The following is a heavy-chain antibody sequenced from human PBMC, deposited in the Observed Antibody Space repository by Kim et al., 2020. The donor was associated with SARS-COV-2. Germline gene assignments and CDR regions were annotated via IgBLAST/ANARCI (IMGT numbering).Heavy chain of an antibody. D-gene: IGHD3-22*01. J-gene: IGHJ4*02. CDR3: ARRHYDSSLIDF. Sequence: SETLSLTCTVCGGSVNSRAYLWVWLRQPPGKGLEWIGDIYYTGTSAYNPSLRSRLTISLDTSKNQFSLRLNSVTAADAALYACARRHYDSSLIDFWGQGTLVTVSS. V-gene: IGHV4-39*01. CDR2: IYYTGTS. CDR1: GGSVNSRAYL.